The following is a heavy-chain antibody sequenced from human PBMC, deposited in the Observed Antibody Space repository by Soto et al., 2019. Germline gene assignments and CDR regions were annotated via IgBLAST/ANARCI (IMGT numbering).Heavy chain of an antibody. Sequence: QVQLVQSGAEVKKPGSSLKVSCKASGGTFSSLAISWVRQAPGRGLEWMGGTIPNFGTANYAQKFQGRVTITADESTSTAYMELSSLRSEDTAVYYCATPTYYYDSSGYSTVDIWGQGTMVTVSS. CDR3: ATPTYYYDSSGYSTVDI. CDR2: TIPNFGTA. D-gene: IGHD3-22*01. CDR1: GGTFSSLA. J-gene: IGHJ3*02. V-gene: IGHV1-69*01.